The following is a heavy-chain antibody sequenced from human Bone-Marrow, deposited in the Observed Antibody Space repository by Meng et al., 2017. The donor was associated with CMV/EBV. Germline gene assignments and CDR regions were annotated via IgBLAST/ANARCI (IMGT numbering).Heavy chain of an antibody. CDR3: AREIPGGFVVVPAATGNWFDP. D-gene: IGHD2-2*01. Sequence: ASVKVSCKASGYTLTSYYMHWVRQAPGQGLEWMGIINPSGGSTSYAQKFQGRVTMTRDTSTSTVYMELSSLRSEDTAVYYCAREIPGGFVVVPAATGNWFDPWGQGTLVTVSS. V-gene: IGHV1-46*01. J-gene: IGHJ5*02. CDR2: INPSGGST. CDR1: GYTLTSYY.